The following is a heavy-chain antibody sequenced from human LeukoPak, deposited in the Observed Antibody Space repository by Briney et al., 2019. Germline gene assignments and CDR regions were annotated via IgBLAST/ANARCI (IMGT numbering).Heavy chain of an antibody. J-gene: IGHJ4*02. Sequence: SETLSLTCSVSGVSISSGDYFWTWIRQPPGKGLEYIGYIYYSGTTYYNPSLKSRITMSVDMSANQFSLRLTSVSAADTAVYCCTRAYWIGFHFDSWGQGILVSVSS. CDR1: GVSISSGDYF. CDR3: TRAYWIGFHFDS. D-gene: IGHD3-3*01. V-gene: IGHV4-30-4*01. CDR2: IYYSGTT.